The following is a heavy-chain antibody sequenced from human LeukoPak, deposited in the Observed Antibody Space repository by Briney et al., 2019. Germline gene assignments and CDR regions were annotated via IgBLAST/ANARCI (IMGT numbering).Heavy chain of an antibody. Sequence: PGGSLRLSCAASGFTFSSYWMSWVRQAPGKGLEGVANIKQDGSEKYYVDSVKGRLTISRDNAKNSLYLQMNSLRAEDTAVYYCARLWLRYFDWSPSPAFDYWGQGTLVTVSS. J-gene: IGHJ4*02. CDR3: ARLWLRYFDWSPSPAFDY. CDR2: IKQDGSEK. CDR1: GFTFSSYW. D-gene: IGHD3-9*01. V-gene: IGHV3-7*01.